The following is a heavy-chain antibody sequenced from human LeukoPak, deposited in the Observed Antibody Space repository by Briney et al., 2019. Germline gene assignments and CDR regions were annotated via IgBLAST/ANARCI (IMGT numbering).Heavy chain of an antibody. J-gene: IGHJ3*02. V-gene: IGHV4-34*01. CDR1: GGSFSGYY. Sequence: SETLSLTCAVYGGSFSGYYWSWIRQPPGKGLEWIGEVNHSGSTNYNPSLKSRVTISVDTSKNQFSLKLSSVTAADTAVYYCARVVPAANAFDIWGQGTMVTVSS. CDR2: VNHSGST. D-gene: IGHD2-2*01. CDR3: ARVVPAANAFDI.